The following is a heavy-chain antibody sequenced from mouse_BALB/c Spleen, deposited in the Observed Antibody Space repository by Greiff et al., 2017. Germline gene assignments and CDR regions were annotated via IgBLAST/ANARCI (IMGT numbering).Heavy chain of an antibody. CDR2: IWAGGST. CDR3: ARVDYDYDAGFAY. V-gene: IGHV2-9*02. Sequence: VKLQESGPGLVAPSQSLSITCTVSGFSLTSYGVHWVRQPPGKGLEWLGVIWAGGSTNYNSALMSRLGISKDNSKSQVFLKMNSLQTDDTAMYYCARVDYDYDAGFAYWGQGTPVTVSA. CDR1: GFSLTSYG. J-gene: IGHJ3*01. D-gene: IGHD2-4*01.